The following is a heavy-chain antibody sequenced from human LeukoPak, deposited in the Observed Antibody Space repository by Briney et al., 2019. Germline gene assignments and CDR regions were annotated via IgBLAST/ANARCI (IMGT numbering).Heavy chain of an antibody. J-gene: IGHJ2*01. CDR2: IKEDGSEK. V-gene: IGHV3-7*01. CDR3: AREYWYFDL. CDR1: GFNLNSRW. Sequence: GGSLRLSCVASGFNLNSRWMDWVRQAPGKGREWVANIKEDGSEKNYADSVKGRFSISRDNAEISLYMQMNSLRVEDTAVYYCAREYWYFDLWGRGTLVTVSS.